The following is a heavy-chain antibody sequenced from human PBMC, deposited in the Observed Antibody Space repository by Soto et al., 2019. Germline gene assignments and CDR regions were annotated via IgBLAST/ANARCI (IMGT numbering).Heavy chain of an antibody. D-gene: IGHD3-22*01. V-gene: IGHV3-48*02. J-gene: IGHJ3*02. CDR2: ISSNSSTI. CDR1: GFTFDDYT. Sequence: PGGSLRLSCTGFGFTFDDYTMHWVRQAPGKGLEWVSSISSNSSTIDYADSVKGRFTISRDNAKNSLYLQMNSLRDEDTAVYYCARDEPLLGYYDSPNAFDIWGQGTMVTVSS. CDR3: ARDEPLLGYYDSPNAFDI.